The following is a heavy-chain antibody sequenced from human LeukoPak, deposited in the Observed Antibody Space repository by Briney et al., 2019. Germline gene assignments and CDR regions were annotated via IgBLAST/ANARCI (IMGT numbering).Heavy chain of an antibody. CDR1: GYTFTSYG. Sequence: ASVKVSCKASGYTFTSYGIGWVRQAPGQGLEWMVWISAYNGNTNYAHKFQGRVTMTRNTSISTAYMELSSLRSEDTAVYYCARVIKRRGYCSGGSCYRGGAGIDYWGQGTLVTVSS. V-gene: IGHV1-18*01. CDR3: ARVIKRRGYCSGGSCYRGGAGIDY. D-gene: IGHD2-15*01. J-gene: IGHJ4*02. CDR2: ISAYNGNT.